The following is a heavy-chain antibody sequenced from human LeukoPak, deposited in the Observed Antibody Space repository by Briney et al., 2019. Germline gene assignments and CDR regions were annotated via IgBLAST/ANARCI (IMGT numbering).Heavy chain of an antibody. J-gene: IGHJ4*02. CDR1: GGTFISYA. CDR3: ARADSGSYPLDY. CDR2: IIPIFGTA. D-gene: IGHD1-26*01. V-gene: IGHV1-69*05. Sequence: SVKVSCKASGGTFISYAISWVRQAPGQGLEWMGRIIPIFGTANYAQKFQGRVTITTDESTRKDYMELSSLRSEDTAVYYCARADSGSYPLDYWGQGTLVTVSS.